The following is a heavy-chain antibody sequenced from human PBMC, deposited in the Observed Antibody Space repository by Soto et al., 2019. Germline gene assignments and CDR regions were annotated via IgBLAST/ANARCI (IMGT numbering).Heavy chain of an antibody. J-gene: IGHJ1*01. Sequence: SETLSLTCTVSGGSVSSGSYYWSWIRQPPGKGLEWIGYIYYSGSTNYNPSLKSRVTISVDTSKNQLSLKLSSVTAADTAVYYCARDPGGGDSNPGYFQHWGQGTLVTVSS. CDR1: GGSVSSGSYY. CDR3: ARDPGGGDSNPGYFQH. CDR2: IYYSGST. D-gene: IGHD2-21*02. V-gene: IGHV4-61*01.